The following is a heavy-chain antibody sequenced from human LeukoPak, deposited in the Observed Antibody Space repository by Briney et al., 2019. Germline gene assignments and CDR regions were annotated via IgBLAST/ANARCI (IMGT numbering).Heavy chain of an antibody. J-gene: IGHJ4*02. CDR1: GFTVSSNY. CDR2: IYSGGST. CDR3: ARARLPYSSSWSY. V-gene: IGHV3-66*02. Sequence: GGSLRLSCAASGFTVSSNYMSWVRQAPGKGLEWVSVIYSGGSTYYADSVKGRFTISRDNSKNTLYLQMNSLRAEDTAVYYCARARLPYSSSWSYWGQGTLVTVSS. D-gene: IGHD6-13*01.